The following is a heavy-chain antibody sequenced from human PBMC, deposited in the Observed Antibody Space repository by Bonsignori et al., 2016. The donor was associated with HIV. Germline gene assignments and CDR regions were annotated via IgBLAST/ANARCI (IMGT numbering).Heavy chain of an antibody. J-gene: IGHJ4*02. D-gene: IGHD1-7*01. CDR2: INPNTGGT. CDR3: ARMGGNYFRQGLDS. V-gene: IGHV1-2*02. Sequence: ASVKVSCKASGFTFIAHYMHWVRQAPGQGLEWMGWINPNTGGTNYAQKFQGRVTMTRDTSINTAYMELSGLTSDDTAVYFCARMGGNYFRQGLDSWGQGTLVTVSS. CDR1: GFTFIAHY.